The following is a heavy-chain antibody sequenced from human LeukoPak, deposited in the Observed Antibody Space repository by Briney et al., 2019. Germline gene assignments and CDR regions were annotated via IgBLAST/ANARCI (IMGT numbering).Heavy chain of an antibody. Sequence: ASVKVSCKASGYTFTGYYMHWVRQAPGQGLEWMGWINPNSGGTNYAQKFQGRVTMTRDTSISTAYMELSRLRSDDTAVYYCARDRLVLRGYGTLHFDYWGQGILVTVSS. D-gene: IGHD3-22*01. CDR3: ARDRLVLRGYGTLHFDY. V-gene: IGHV1-2*02. CDR2: INPNSGGT. J-gene: IGHJ4*02. CDR1: GYTFTGYY.